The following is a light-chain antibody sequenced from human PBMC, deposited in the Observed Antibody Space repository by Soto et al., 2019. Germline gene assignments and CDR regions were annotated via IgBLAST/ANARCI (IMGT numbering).Light chain of an antibody. CDR1: QSLVYLVGKTT. J-gene: IGKJ4*01. CDR2: KVS. Sequence: DVVMTQSPLSLPVTLEQPPSISGGSSQSLVYLVGKTTLNWFHQRPGQSPRRLIYKVSTRDSGVPDRFSGGGSGTDFTLKIDRVEAEDVGVYYCMQGTHWPPTIGGGTPVEIK. CDR3: MQGTHWPPT. V-gene: IGKV2-30*01.